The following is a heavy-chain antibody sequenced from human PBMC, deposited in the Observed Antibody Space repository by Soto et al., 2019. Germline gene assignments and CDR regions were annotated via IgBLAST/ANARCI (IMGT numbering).Heavy chain of an antibody. J-gene: IGHJ4*02. CDR1: GFTFSSYA. CDR3: ARDMSRDIVVVPAAPVDY. V-gene: IGHV3-30-3*01. D-gene: IGHD2-2*01. Sequence: PGRSLRLSCAASGFTFSSYAMHWVRQAPGKGLEWVAVISYDGSNKYYADSVKGRFTISRDNSKNTLYLQMNSLRAEDTAVYYCARDMSRDIVVVPAAPVDYWGQGTLVTVSS. CDR2: ISYDGSNK.